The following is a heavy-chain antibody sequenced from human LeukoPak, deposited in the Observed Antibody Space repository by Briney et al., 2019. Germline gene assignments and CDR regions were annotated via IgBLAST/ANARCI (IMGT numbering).Heavy chain of an antibody. J-gene: IGHJ6*03. Sequence: SETLSLTCSVSGGSISNPIYFWGWIRQPPGKGLECIASIHNTGSTDYNPSLQSRVAISVDTSKNQFSLNLNSVTAADTAVYYCARDGGLTSRMDVWGKGTTVTVSS. CDR2: IHNTGST. V-gene: IGHV4-39*07. CDR3: ARDGGLTSRMDV. D-gene: IGHD3/OR15-3a*01. CDR1: GGSISNPIYF.